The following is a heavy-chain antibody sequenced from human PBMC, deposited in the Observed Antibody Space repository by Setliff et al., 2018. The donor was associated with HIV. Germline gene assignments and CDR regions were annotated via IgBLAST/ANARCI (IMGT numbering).Heavy chain of an antibody. V-gene: IGHV4-4*07. CDR3: ARDLGSGHFDY. J-gene: IGHJ4*02. Sequence: SETLSLTCTVSGGSIGGSYWNWFRRPAGQGLEWIGRIYGTGSTFYNPSFKSRATSAVDTARSQFSLNLRTVTAADTAVYYCARDLGSGHFDYWGQGTLVTVSS. CDR2: IYGTGST. CDR1: GGSIGGSY.